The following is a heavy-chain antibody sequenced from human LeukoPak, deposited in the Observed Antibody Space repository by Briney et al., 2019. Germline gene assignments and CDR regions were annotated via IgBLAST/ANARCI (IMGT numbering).Heavy chain of an antibody. D-gene: IGHD1-26*01. J-gene: IGHJ4*02. Sequence: GGSLRLSCAASGFTFSSYAMSWVRQAPGKGLEWVSTVSGNGGATSYADSVKGRFTISRDNSKNTLYLQMNSLRAEDTAVYYCAKDLESGSLDYWGQGTLVTVSS. V-gene: IGHV3-23*01. CDR1: GFTFSSYA. CDR3: AKDLESGSLDY. CDR2: VSGNGGAT.